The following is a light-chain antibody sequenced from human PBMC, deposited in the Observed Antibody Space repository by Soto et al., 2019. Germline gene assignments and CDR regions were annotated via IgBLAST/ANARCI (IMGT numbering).Light chain of an antibody. J-gene: IGLJ3*02. CDR2: DVS. V-gene: IGLV2-14*01. Sequence: QSALTQPASVSGSPGQSITISCTGTSSDVVGYNYVSWYQQHPGKAPKLMIYDVSNRPSGVSNRFSGSKSGNTASLTISGLHAEDEADYYCSSYTSSSTLDWVFGGGTKVTVL. CDR3: SSYTSSSTLDWV. CDR1: SSDVVGYNY.